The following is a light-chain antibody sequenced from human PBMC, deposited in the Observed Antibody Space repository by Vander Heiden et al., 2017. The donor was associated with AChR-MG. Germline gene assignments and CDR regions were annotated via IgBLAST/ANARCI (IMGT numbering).Light chain of an antibody. CDR3: QHSLT. Sequence: DIQLTQSPASLSASLGDRVTITCRSSQSIDTWLDWYQQKPEKAPNRLIFKASNVHGGVPSRFSGGGSGTEFTLTISSQQPDDFATYYGQHSLTFGQGTKVEIK. J-gene: IGKJ3*01. CDR1: QSIDTW. CDR2: KAS. V-gene: IGKV1-5*03.